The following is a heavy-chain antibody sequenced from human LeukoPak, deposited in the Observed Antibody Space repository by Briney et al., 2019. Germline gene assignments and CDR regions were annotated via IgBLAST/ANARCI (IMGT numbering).Heavy chain of an antibody. CDR1: GFTFSSYE. J-gene: IGHJ4*02. V-gene: IGHV3-48*03. D-gene: IGHD1-26*01. CDR3: ARDKVGATSIDY. Sequence: GGSLRLSCAASGFTFSSYEMNWVRQAPGKGLEWVSYISSSGSTIYYADSVKGRFTISRDNAKKSLYLQMNSLRAEDTAVYYCARDKVGATSIDYWGQGTLVTVSS. CDR2: ISSSGSTI.